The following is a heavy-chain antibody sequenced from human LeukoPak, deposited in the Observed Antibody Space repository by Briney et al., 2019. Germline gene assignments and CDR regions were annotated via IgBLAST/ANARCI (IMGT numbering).Heavy chain of an antibody. J-gene: IGHJ5*02. CDR2: GHYSGNT. CDR1: GTSITSYY. Sequence: SETLSLTCTVSGTSITSYYWNWIRQAPGQGPEWIGYGHYSGNTKYNPPLKSRVTISVDTSKNQFSLKLSSVTAADTAVYYCARGSRTYDILTGYLLLNWFDPWGQGTLVTVSS. CDR3: ARGSRTYDILTGYLLLNWFDP. D-gene: IGHD3-9*01. V-gene: IGHV4-59*12.